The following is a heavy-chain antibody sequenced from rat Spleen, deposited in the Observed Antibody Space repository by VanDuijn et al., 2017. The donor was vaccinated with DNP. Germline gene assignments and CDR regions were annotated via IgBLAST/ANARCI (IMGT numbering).Heavy chain of an antibody. CDR2: LSTGGDKS. V-gene: IGHV5-25*01. CDR1: GFTFSNYA. CDR3: AKDKAYAPFAY. Sequence: EVQLVESGGGLVQPGRSLKLSCAASGFTFSNYAMAWVRQAPTKGLEWVASLSTGGDKSAYRDSVKGRFIIFRDDAKSTLYLQMESLRSEDTATYYCAKDKAYAPFAYWGQGTLVTVSS. J-gene: IGHJ3*01. D-gene: IGHD1-11*01.